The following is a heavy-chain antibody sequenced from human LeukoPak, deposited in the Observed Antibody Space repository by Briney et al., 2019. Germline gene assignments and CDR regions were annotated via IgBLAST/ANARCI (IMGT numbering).Heavy chain of an antibody. CDR2: ISSSSSTI. J-gene: IGHJ4*02. D-gene: IGHD2-8*01. V-gene: IGHV3-48*01. Sequence: PGGSLRLSCAASGSTFSSYSTNWVRQAPGKGLEWVSYISSSSSTIYYADSVKGRFTISRDNAKNSLYLQMNSLRAEDTAVYYCARGGRAVSLDYWGQGTLVTVSS. CDR1: GSTFSSYS. CDR3: ARGGRAVSLDY.